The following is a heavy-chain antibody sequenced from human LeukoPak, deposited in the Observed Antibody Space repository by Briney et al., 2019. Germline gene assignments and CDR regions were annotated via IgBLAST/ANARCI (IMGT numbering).Heavy chain of an antibody. Sequence: ASVKVSCKASGYTFTSYGISWVRQATGQGLEWMGWMNPNSGNTGYAQKFQGRVTMTRNTSISTAYMELSSLRSEDTAVYYCARGKRITIFGVVILRPKTYNWFDPWGQGTLVTVSS. V-gene: IGHV1-8*02. J-gene: IGHJ5*02. D-gene: IGHD3-3*01. CDR1: GYTFTSYG. CDR2: MNPNSGNT. CDR3: ARGKRITIFGVVILRPKTYNWFDP.